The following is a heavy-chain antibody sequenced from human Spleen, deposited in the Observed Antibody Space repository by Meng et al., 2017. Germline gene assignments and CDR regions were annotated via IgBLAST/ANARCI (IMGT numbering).Heavy chain of an antibody. D-gene: IGHD5-18*01. Sequence: SLKISCAASGFTFDDYAMHWVRQAPGKGLDWVSGISWSSNTIGYADSVRGRFTIYRDNAKNFVYLHMTSLRAEDTALYYCAKDMKQSILQLWADVWGQGTTVTVSS. J-gene: IGHJ6*02. V-gene: IGHV3-9*01. CDR1: GFTFDDYA. CDR3: AKDMKQSILQLWADV. CDR2: ISWSSNTI.